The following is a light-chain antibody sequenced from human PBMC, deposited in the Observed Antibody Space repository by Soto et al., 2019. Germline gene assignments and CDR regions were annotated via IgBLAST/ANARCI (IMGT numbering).Light chain of an antibody. Sequence: IVLTQYPGTLSLSPGASVTLSCRASQSVNSNYLAWYQQKPGQPHRLLIYSASFSATGIPDRFSGSGSGTAFSLTISRLEPEDFALYYCHQYGFSPPFTFGPGTKVDCK. CDR3: HQYGFSPPFT. V-gene: IGKV3-20*01. CDR2: SAS. J-gene: IGKJ3*01. CDR1: QSVNSNY.